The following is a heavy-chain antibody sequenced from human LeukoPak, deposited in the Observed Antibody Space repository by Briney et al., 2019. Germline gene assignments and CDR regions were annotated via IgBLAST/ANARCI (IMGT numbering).Heavy chain of an antibody. CDR1: GYTFTTYY. CDR3: AREVHSTRHFDY. V-gene: IGHV1-46*01. CDR2: IDPSGGST. Sequence: ASVKVSCKASGYTFTTYYMHWVRQAPGQGLEWMGIIDPSGGSTSYAQTFQGRVTMTRDTSTSTVYMELSSLRSDDTAVYYCAREVHSTRHFDYWGQGTLVTVSS. J-gene: IGHJ4*02. D-gene: IGHD6-13*01.